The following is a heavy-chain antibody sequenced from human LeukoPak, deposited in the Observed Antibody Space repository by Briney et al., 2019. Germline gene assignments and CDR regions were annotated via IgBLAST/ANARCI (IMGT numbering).Heavy chain of an antibody. Sequence: SETLSLACTVSGGSITRGGHFWSWIRQHPVRGLEWIGHISYSGSTYFNPSLKSRLSMSADTSENQFSLKLRSVTAADTAVYYCAGSIVVGPLGHDAFDIWGQGAIVTVSS. D-gene: IGHD3-22*01. J-gene: IGHJ3*02. CDR1: GGSITRGGHF. CDR3: AGSIVVGPLGHDAFDI. CDR2: ISYSGST. V-gene: IGHV4-31*03.